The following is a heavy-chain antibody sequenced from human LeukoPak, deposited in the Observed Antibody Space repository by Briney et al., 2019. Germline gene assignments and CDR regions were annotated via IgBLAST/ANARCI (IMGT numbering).Heavy chain of an antibody. CDR1: GGTFSSYA. D-gene: IGHD5-18*01. Sequence: SVKVSYKASGGTFSSYAISWVRQAPGQGLEWMGGIIPIFGTANYAQKFQGRVTITADESTSTAYMELSSLRSEDTAVYYCAGARRGYSDDWGQGTLVTVSS. CDR2: IIPIFGTA. V-gene: IGHV1-69*01. J-gene: IGHJ4*02. CDR3: AGARRGYSDD.